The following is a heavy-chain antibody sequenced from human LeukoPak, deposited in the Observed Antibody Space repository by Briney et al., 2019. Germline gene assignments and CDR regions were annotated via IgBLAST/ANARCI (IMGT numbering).Heavy chain of an antibody. CDR1: GFTFSNYW. J-gene: IGHJ4*02. Sequence: GGSLRLSCATSGFTFSNYWMSWVRRAPGKGLEWVANIKQDGSDKYYVDSVKGRFTISRDNSKNTLYLQMNSLRAEDTAVYYCAKGLNGQQLAQAYWGQGTLVTVSS. D-gene: IGHD6-13*01. CDR3: AKGLNGQQLAQAY. V-gene: IGHV3-7*03. CDR2: IKQDGSDK.